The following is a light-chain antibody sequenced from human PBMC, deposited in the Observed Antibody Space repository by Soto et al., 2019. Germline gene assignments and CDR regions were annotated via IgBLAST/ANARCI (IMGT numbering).Light chain of an antibody. CDR2: GNS. CDR1: SSNIGAGYD. CDR3: QSYDSSLSGSYV. Sequence: QSVLTQPPSVSVAPGQRVTGSCTGSSSNIGAGYDVHWYQQLPGTAPKLLIYGNSNRPSGVPDRFSGSKSGTSASLAITGLQAEDEADYYCQSYDSSLSGSYVFGTGTKVTVL. V-gene: IGLV1-40*01. J-gene: IGLJ1*01.